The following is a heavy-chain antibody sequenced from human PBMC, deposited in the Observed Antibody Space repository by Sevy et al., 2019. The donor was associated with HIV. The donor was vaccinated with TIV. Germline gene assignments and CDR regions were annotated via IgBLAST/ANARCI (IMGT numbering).Heavy chain of an antibody. Sequence: AAVKVSCKASGGTFSSYAISWVRQAPRQGLERMGGIIPIFRTANYAQKLQGRVTINADESTSTAYMELSSLRSADTAVYYCARGRITMTTNDAFDIWGQGTMVYVSS. CDR3: ARGRITMTTNDAFDI. D-gene: IGHD3-22*01. CDR1: GGTFSSYA. J-gene: IGHJ3*02. V-gene: IGHV1-69*13. CDR2: IIPIFRTA.